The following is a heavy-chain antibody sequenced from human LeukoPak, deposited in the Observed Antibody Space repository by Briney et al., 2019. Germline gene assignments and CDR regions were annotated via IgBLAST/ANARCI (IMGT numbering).Heavy chain of an antibody. V-gene: IGHV3-11*01. CDR2: ISSSGSTI. CDR1: GFTFSDYY. Sequence: PGGSLRLSCAASGFTFSDYYMSWIRQAPGKGLEWVSYISSSGSTIYYADSVRGRFTISRDNAKNSLYLQMNSLRAEDTAVYYCARYSSSWYYYYYGMDVWGQGTTVTVSS. J-gene: IGHJ6*02. CDR3: ARYSSSWYYYYYGMDV. D-gene: IGHD6-13*01.